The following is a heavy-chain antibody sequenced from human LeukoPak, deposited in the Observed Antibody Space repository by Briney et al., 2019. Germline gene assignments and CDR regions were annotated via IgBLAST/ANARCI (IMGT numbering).Heavy chain of an antibody. V-gene: IGHV3-23*01. J-gene: IGHJ3*01. Sequence: AGGSLRLSCAASGFTFGSYAMSWVRQAPGKGLEWVSAISGSGGSTYYADSVKGRFTISRDNSKNTLYLQMNSLRAEDTAVYYCAKALGGGYYGSGKAWGQGTMVTVSS. CDR3: AKALGGGYYGSGKA. CDR2: ISGSGGST. CDR1: GFTFGSYA. D-gene: IGHD3-10*01.